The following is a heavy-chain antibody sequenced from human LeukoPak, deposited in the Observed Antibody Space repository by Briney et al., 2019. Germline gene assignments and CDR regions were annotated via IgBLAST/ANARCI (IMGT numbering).Heavy chain of an antibody. Sequence: PGGSLRLSCAASGFTFDDYTMHWVRQAPGKGPEWVSLISWDGGSTYYADSVKGRFTISRDNSKNSLYLQMNSLRTEDTALYYCAKSKTAVTTGYLDYWGQGTLVTVSS. CDR1: GFTFDDYT. D-gene: IGHD4-17*01. CDR3: AKSKTAVTTGYLDY. V-gene: IGHV3-43*01. CDR2: ISWDGGST. J-gene: IGHJ4*02.